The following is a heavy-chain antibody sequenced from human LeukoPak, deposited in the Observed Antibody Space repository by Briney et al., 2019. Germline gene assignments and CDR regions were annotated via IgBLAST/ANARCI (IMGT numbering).Heavy chain of an antibody. J-gene: IGHJ4*02. Sequence: GGSLRLSCSASGFTLSNYAMYWVRQAPGKGLEWVSYISSSGSTIYYADSVKGRFTISRDNAKSSLYLQMNSLRAEDTAVYYCARDEGYYYDSSDYWGQGTLVTVSS. CDR2: ISSSGSTI. CDR1: GFTLSNYA. V-gene: IGHV3-48*03. CDR3: ARDEGYYYDSSDY. D-gene: IGHD3-22*01.